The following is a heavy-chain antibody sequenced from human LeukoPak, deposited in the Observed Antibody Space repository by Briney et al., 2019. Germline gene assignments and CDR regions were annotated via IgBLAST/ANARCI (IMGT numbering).Heavy chain of an antibody. V-gene: IGHV3-48*03. Sequence: GGSLRLSCEGSGFTFSSFEMNWIRQAPGKGLEWISYISSSGGSIYYADSVKGRFTISRDNAKNSLCLQMNSLSAEDTAVYYCGTGSHSSAWRLTDSWGQGTLVTVSS. CDR1: GFTFSSFE. J-gene: IGHJ4*02. CDR3: GTGSHSSAWRLTDS. D-gene: IGHD6-19*01. CDR2: ISSSGGSI.